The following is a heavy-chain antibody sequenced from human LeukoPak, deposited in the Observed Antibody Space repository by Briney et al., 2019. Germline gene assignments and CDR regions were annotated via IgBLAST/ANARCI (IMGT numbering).Heavy chain of an antibody. CDR2: ISAYNGNT. CDR3: ARDGVVVAADYYYYGMDV. J-gene: IGHJ6*04. V-gene: IGHV1-18*04. CDR1: GYTFTSYG. D-gene: IGHD2-15*01. Sequence: ASVKVSCKASGYTFTSYGISWVRQAPGQGLEWMGRISAYNGNTNYAQKLQGRVTMTTDTSTSTAYMELRSLRSDDTAVYYCARDGVVVAADYYYYGMDVRGKGTTVTVSS.